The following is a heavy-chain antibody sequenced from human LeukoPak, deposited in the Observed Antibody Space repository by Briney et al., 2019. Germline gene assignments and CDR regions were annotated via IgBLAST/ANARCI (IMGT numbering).Heavy chain of an antibody. V-gene: IGHV1-69*13. CDR2: IIPIFGTA. D-gene: IGHD5-18*01. CDR3: ARVVGMSGYSYGDFYYFDY. CDR1: GGTFSSYA. Sequence: SVKVSCKASGGTFSSYAISWVRQAPGQGLEWMGGIIPIFGTANYAQKFQGRVTITADESTSTAYMELSSLRSEDTAVYYCARVVGMSGYSYGDFYYFDYWGQGTLVTVSS. J-gene: IGHJ4*02.